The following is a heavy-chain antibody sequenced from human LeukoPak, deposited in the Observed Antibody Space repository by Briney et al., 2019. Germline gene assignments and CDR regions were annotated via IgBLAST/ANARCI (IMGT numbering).Heavy chain of an antibody. CDR3: AREFGTYYGSGRDFDY. Sequence: ASVTVSCKASGHSLTDYYMHWLRQAPGQGLEWMGWVNPNSGDTNYAQKFQGRVTMTRDTSISTAYMELSRLTSDDTAVYYCAREFGTYYGSGRDFDYWGQGTLVTVSS. V-gene: IGHV1-2*02. D-gene: IGHD3-10*01. CDR1: GHSLTDYY. J-gene: IGHJ4*02. CDR2: VNPNSGDT.